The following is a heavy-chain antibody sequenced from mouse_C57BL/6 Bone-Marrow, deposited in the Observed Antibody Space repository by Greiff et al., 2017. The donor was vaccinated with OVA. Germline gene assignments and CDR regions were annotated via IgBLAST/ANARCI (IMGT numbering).Heavy chain of an antibody. CDR3: ARRALPGYFDV. Sequence: VQLQQSGPGLVQPSQSLSITCTVSGFSLTSYGVHWVRQSPGKGLEWLGVLWSGGSTDYNAAFISRLSISKDNSKSQVFFKMNSLQTDDTAIYYCARRALPGYFDVWGTGTTVTVSS. V-gene: IGHV2-2*01. D-gene: IGHD6-1*01. CDR2: LWSGGST. CDR1: GFSLTSYG. J-gene: IGHJ1*03.